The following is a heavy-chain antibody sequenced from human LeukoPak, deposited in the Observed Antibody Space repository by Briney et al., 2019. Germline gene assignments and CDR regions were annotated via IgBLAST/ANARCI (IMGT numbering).Heavy chain of an antibody. D-gene: IGHD3-16*02. CDR2: INAGNGNT. CDR3: ARGDYVWGSYRTGIDY. V-gene: IGHV1-3*01. Sequence: ASVKVSCKASGYTFTSYAMHWVRQAPGQRLGWMGWINAGNGNTKYSQKFQGRVTITRDTSASTAYVELSSLRSEDTAVYYCARGDYVWGSYRTGIDYWGQGTLVTVSS. J-gene: IGHJ4*02. CDR1: GYTFTSYA.